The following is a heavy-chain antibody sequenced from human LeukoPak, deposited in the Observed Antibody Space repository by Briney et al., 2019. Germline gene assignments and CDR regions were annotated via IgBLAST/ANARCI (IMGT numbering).Heavy chain of an antibody. CDR1: GGSIGNFY. CDR2: IFTSGNT. Sequence: PSETLSLTCTVSGGSIGNFYWNWIRQPAGEGLEWIGRIFTSGNTNYNPSLKSRVTMSVDTSKNQFSLKLSSVTAAGTAVYYCAREANAFDIWGQGTMVTVSS. J-gene: IGHJ3*02. CDR3: AREANAFDI. V-gene: IGHV4-4*07.